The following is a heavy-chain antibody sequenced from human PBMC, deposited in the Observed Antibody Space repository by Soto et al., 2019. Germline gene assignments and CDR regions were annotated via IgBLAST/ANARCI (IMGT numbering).Heavy chain of an antibody. CDR2: IYPGDSDT. D-gene: IGHD6-19*01. J-gene: IGHJ6*02. Sequence: PGESLKISCKGSGYSFTSYWIGWVRQMPGKGLEWMGIIYPGDSDTRYSPSFQGQVTISADKSISTAYLQWSSLKASDTAMYYCATISLQWLVPYYYYGMDVWGQGTTVTVSS. V-gene: IGHV5-51*01. CDR3: ATISLQWLVPYYYYGMDV. CDR1: GYSFTSYW.